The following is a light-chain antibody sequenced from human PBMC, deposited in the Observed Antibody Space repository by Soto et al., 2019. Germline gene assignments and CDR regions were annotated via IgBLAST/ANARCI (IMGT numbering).Light chain of an antibody. J-gene: IGKJ1*01. V-gene: IGKV3-11*01. Sequence: EIVLIQSPATLSSSPGERAILSCRASQTVGVRLAWYQHKPGQDPMLISYEASNRAACIPARFSGSGSGTDFTLPITSLEPEDFAFYYCHQRQRWPRTFGQGTKVDIK. CDR2: EAS. CDR3: HQRQRWPRT. CDR1: QTVGVR.